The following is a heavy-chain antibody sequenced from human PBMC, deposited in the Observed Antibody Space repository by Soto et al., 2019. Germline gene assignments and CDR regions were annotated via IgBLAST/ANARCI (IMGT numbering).Heavy chain of an antibody. D-gene: IGHD2-15*01. CDR1: GGAFSGYY. CDR2: INHRGST. V-gene: IGHV4-34*01. Sequence: SETLYLTCAVYGGAFSGYYWSWIRKPPGKGMEWIGHINHRGSTYYNPSLKSRVSISVDTSKNQFSLKPSSVTAADSAVYYCARGPSLWDIVVVVAATSTCFDYWGQGTLVTVSS. CDR3: ARGPSLWDIVVVVAATSTCFDY. J-gene: IGHJ4*02.